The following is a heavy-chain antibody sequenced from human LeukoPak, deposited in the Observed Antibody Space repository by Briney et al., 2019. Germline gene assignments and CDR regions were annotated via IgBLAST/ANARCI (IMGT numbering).Heavy chain of an antibody. J-gene: IGHJ4*02. CDR1: GFTFDDYA. Sequence: PGGSLRLSCAASGFTFDDYAMHWVRQAPGKGLEWVSGISWNSGSIGYADSVRGRFTISRDNAKNSLYLQMNSLRSDDTAVYYCARDSKRGYSSGRYSWGTGSSNDFWGQGTLVTVSS. CDR3: ARDSKRGYSSGRYSWGTGSSNDF. D-gene: IGHD6-19*01. CDR2: ISWNSGSI. V-gene: IGHV3-9*01.